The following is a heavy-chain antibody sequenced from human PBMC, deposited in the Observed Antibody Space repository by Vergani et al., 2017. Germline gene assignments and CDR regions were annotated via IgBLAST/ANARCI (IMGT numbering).Heavy chain of an antibody. J-gene: IGHJ3*02. D-gene: IGHD3-22*01. CDR2: IYHSGST. CDR1: GGSISSSNW. V-gene: IGHV4-4*02. CDR3: ARLGAYYCDSSGDAFDI. Sequence: QVQLQESGPGLVKPSGTLSLTCAVSGGSISSSNWWSWVRQPPGKGLEWIGEIYHSGSTNYNPSLKSRVTISVDKSKNQFSLKLSSVTAADTAVYYCARLGAYYCDSSGDAFDIWGQGTTVTVSS.